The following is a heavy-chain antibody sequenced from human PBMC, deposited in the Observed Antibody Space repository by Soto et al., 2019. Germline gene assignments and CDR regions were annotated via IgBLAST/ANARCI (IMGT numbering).Heavy chain of an antibody. V-gene: IGHV4-30-4*01. J-gene: IGHJ4*02. CDR1: GASISGSDNY. CDR2: TDYSGST. CDR3: ARGSGVDESHYFDS. D-gene: IGHD2-8*01. Sequence: PSETLSLTCTVSGASISGSDNYWSWIRQPPGKGLQWIGYTDYSGSTYYNPSLKSRFTISLDTYKNQFSLRVTSVTAADTAMFYCARGSGVDESHYFDSWGQGTLVTSPQ.